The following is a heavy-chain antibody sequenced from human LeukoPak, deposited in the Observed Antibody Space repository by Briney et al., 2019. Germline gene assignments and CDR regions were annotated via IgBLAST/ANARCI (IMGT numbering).Heavy chain of an antibody. J-gene: IGHJ4*02. Sequence: SETLSPTCTVSGGSISSYYWSWIRQPPGKGLEWIGYIYYSGSANYNPSLKSRVTISVDTSKNQFSLKLSPVTAADTAVYYCARVGVDYSGNIIKYFFDYWGQGTLVTVSS. CDR3: ARVGVDYSGNIIKYFFDY. V-gene: IGHV4-59*01. CDR2: IYYSGSA. D-gene: IGHD4-23*01. CDR1: GGSISSYY.